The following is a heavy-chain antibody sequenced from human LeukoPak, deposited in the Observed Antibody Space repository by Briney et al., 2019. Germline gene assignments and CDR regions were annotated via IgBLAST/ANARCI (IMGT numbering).Heavy chain of an antibody. CDR1: GYTFTGYY. D-gene: IGHD1-26*01. J-gene: IGHJ4*02. CDR2: INPNSGGT. V-gene: IGHV1-2*02. CDR3: ARDSGSYYVVGFDY. Sequence: ASVKVSCKASGYTFTGYYMHWVRQAPGQGLEWMGWINPNSGGTNYAQQFQGRVTMTRDTSISTAYMELSRLRSDDTAVYYCARDSGSYYVVGFDYWGQGTLVTVSS.